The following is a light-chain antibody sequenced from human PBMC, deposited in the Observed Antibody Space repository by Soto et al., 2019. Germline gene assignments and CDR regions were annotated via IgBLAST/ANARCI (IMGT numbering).Light chain of an antibody. J-gene: IGKJ1*01. V-gene: IGKV3-20*01. CDR3: QQYASSPQT. Sequence: EIVLTQSPGTLSLSPGERATLSCRASQSVSNNYLAWYQQKPGQAPRLLIYGASNRATGIPDRFSGSGSGTDFTLTISRLEPEDFAVYSCQQYASSPQTFGQGTKV. CDR1: QSVSNNY. CDR2: GAS.